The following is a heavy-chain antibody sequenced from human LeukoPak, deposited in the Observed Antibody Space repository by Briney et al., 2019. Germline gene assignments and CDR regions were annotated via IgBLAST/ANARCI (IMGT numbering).Heavy chain of an antibody. J-gene: IGHJ4*02. Sequence: TGGSLRLSFAASGFTVSSNYMSWVRQAPGKGLEWVSVIYSGGSTYYADSVKGRFTISRDNSKNTLYLQMNSLRAEDTAVYYCARDLSGSYFYFDYWGQGTLVTVSS. CDR3: ARDLSGSYFYFDY. V-gene: IGHV3-53*01. CDR1: GFTVSSNY. CDR2: IYSGGST. D-gene: IGHD1-26*01.